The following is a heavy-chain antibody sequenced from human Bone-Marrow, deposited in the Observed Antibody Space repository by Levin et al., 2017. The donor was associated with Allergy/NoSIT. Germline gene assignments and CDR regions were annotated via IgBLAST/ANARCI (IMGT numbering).Heavy chain of an antibody. Sequence: TGGSLRLSCTTSGFTFYNARMSWVRQAPGKGLEWVGHIKRNLDGGTTAYAAPVKGRFTISRDDSKDTVYLQMNSLKTEDTGVYYCTTENLYFALTPDYWGLGTLVTVSS. V-gene: IGHV3-15*01. CDR3: TTENLYFALTPDY. D-gene: IGHD3-16*01. J-gene: IGHJ4*02. CDR1: GFTFYNAR. CDR2: IKRNLDGGTT.